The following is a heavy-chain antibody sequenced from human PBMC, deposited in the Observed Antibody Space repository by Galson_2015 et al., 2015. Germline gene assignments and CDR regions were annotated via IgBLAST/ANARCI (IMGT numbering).Heavy chain of an antibody. CDR3: ATDPLRGYSYDF. Sequence: SVKVSCKASGYTLTELSIHWVRQAPGKGLEWMGGFDREDGETTYAQKFQGRVTMTEDTSIDTAYMELSSLRSEDTAVYYCATDPLRGYSYDFWGQGTLITVSS. CDR2: FDREDGET. CDR1: GYTLTELS. V-gene: IGHV1-24*01. D-gene: IGHD5-18*01. J-gene: IGHJ4*02.